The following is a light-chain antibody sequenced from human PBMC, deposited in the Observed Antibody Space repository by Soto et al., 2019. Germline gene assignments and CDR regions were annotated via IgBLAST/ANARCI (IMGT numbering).Light chain of an antibody. CDR1: QSIDIW. CDR3: QQYNTFST. CDR2: KAS. Sequence: DVQMTQSPSTLSASVGDRVTITCRASQSIDIWLAWYQQKPGKAPNLLIYKASTLETGVPSRFTASGSGTELTVTISSLQPDDFATYYCQQYNTFSTFGQGTKVEMK. V-gene: IGKV1-5*03. J-gene: IGKJ1*01.